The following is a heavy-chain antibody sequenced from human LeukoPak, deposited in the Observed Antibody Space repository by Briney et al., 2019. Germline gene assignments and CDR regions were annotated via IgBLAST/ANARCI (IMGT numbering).Heavy chain of an antibody. J-gene: IGHJ4*02. CDR2: ISAYNGNT. Sequence: ASVKVSCKASGYTFTSYGIRWVRQAPGQGLEWMGWISAYNGNTNYAQKLQGRVTMTTDTSTSTAYMELRSLRSDDTAVYYCARVARQQLGYYFDYWGQGTLVTVSS. V-gene: IGHV1-18*01. CDR1: GYTFTSYG. D-gene: IGHD6-13*01. CDR3: ARVARQQLGYYFDY.